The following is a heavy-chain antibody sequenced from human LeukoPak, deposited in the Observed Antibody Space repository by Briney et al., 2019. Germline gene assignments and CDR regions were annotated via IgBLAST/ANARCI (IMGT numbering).Heavy chain of an antibody. Sequence: PGGSLRLSCAASGFTFSSYEMNWVRQAPGKGLEWVSYISGSGSTIYYADSVKGRFTISRDNAKNSLYLQMNSLRAEDTAVYYCARGLVVTSDYWGQGTLVTVSS. V-gene: IGHV3-48*03. CDR3: ARGLVVTSDY. D-gene: IGHD3-22*01. J-gene: IGHJ4*02. CDR2: ISGSGSTI. CDR1: GFTFSSYE.